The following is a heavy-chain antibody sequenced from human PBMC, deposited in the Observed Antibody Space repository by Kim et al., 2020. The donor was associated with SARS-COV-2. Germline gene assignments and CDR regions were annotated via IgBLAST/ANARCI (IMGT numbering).Heavy chain of an antibody. Sequence: GGSLRLSCEASGFTLTKYGMHWVRQAPGTGLEWVAFMSYDGSVKYYGETVKGRFTISRDTSKNTLFLQMNSLRAEDTAVYYCTRGVVSGKDAFGIWGQGSLVTVSS. D-gene: IGHD3-22*01. CDR1: GFTLTKYG. CDR3: TRGVVSGKDAFGI. V-gene: IGHV3-30*03. J-gene: IGHJ3*02. CDR2: MSYDGSVK.